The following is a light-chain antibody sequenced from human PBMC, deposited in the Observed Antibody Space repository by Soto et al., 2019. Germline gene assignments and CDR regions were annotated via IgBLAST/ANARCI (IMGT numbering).Light chain of an antibody. CDR3: QQFASSRRT. CDR1: QSVATSQ. Sequence: EIVLTQSPGTLSLSPGERATLFCRASQSVATSQLAWYQQKPGQAPWPLLGASSRATGVPDRFIASGSGTDFTLTISSLEPEDFGVYSCQQFASSRRTFGRGTTVEIK. J-gene: IGKJ1*01. CDR2: GAS. V-gene: IGKV3-20*01.